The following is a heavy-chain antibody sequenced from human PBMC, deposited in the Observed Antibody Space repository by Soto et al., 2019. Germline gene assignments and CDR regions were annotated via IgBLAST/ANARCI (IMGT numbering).Heavy chain of an antibody. CDR3: VGDPYYYDSSGYPYYFDY. Sequence: QVQLVESGGGVVQPGRSLRLSCAASGFTFSSYGMHWVRQAPGKGLEWVAVISYDGSNKYYADSVKGRFTISRDNSKNTLYLQMNSLRAEDTAVYYCVGDPYYYDSSGYPYYFDYLGQGTLVTVSS. J-gene: IGHJ4*02. D-gene: IGHD3-22*01. V-gene: IGHV3-30*03. CDR1: GFTFSSYG. CDR2: ISYDGSNK.